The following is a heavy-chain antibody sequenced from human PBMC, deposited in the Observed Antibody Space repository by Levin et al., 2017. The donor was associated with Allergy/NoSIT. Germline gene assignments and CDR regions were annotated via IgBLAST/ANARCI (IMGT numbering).Heavy chain of an antibody. V-gene: IGHV1-69*13. CDR1: GGTFSSYA. D-gene: IGHD1-26*01. CDR3: ARSRIVGATHYFDY. CDR2: IIPIFGTA. J-gene: IGHJ4*02. Sequence: AASVKVSCKASGGTFSSYAISWVRQAPGQGLEWMGGIIPIFGTANYAQKFQGRVTITADESTSTAYMELSSLRSEDTAVYYCARSRIVGATHYFDYWGQGTLVTVSS.